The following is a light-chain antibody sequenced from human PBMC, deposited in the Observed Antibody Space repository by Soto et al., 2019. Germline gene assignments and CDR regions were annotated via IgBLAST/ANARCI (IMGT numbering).Light chain of an antibody. CDR3: QHRSTGNPD. V-gene: IGKV3D-11*02. CDR1: QSISTY. Sequence: DIVLTQSPVTLSLSPGDRATLSCRASQSISTYLAWFQQKPGQAPRLLIYDASNRAAGVPARFTGSGSGTDFTLSISSLEPEDFAVYYCQHRSTGNPDFGQGTRLEIK. J-gene: IGKJ5*01. CDR2: DAS.